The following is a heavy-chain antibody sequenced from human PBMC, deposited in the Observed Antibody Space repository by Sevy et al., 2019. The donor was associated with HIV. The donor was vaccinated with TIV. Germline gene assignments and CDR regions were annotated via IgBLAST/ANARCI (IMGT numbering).Heavy chain of an antibody. D-gene: IGHD3-22*01. CDR2: IFYSGRT. V-gene: IGHV4-59*01. J-gene: IGHJ4*02. CDR1: GGYINSYY. Sequence: SETLSLTCTVSGGYINSYYWSWIRQPPGKGLEWIGYIFYSGRTNYNPSLKSRVTISVDTSKNQFSLKLTSVTAADTAVYYCERDHYDSSGFDYWGQGTLVTVSS. CDR3: ERDHYDSSGFDY.